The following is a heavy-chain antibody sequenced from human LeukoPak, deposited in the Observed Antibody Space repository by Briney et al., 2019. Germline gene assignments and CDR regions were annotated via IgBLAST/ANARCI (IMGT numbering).Heavy chain of an antibody. CDR2: ISSSSSYI. D-gene: IGHD4-23*01. CDR3: ARDPFSTYGGTRYYFDY. Sequence: GGSLRLSCAASGFTFSSYSMNWVGQAPGKGLEWVSSISSSSSYIYYADSVKGRFTISRDNAKNSLYLQMNSLRAEDTAVYYCARDPFSTYGGTRYYFDYWGQGTLVTVSS. J-gene: IGHJ4*02. V-gene: IGHV3-21*01. CDR1: GFTFSSYS.